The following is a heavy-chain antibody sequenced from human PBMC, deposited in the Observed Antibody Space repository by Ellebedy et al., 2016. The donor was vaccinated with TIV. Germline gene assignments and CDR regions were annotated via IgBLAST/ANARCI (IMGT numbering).Heavy chain of an antibody. D-gene: IGHD6-6*01. J-gene: IGHJ4*02. CDR2: ISAYNGNT. V-gene: IGHV1-18*01. Sequence: ASVKVSXXATVYTFTSYGISWVRQALGQGLEWMGWISAYNGNTNYAQKLQGRVTMTTDTSTSTASMELRSLRSDDTAVYYCARDGYSSSSFDYWGQGTLVTVSS. CDR3: ARDGYSSSSFDY. CDR1: VYTFTSYG.